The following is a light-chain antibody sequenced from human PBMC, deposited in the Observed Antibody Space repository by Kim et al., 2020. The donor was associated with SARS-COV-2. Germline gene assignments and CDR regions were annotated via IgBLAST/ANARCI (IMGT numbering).Light chain of an antibody. CDR1: NIGSKS. V-gene: IGLV3-21*04. CDR2: YDS. J-gene: IGLJ3*02. Sequence: SYELTQPPSVSVAPGKTARITCGGNNIGSKSVHWYQQKPGQAPVLVIYYDSDRPSGIPERFSGSNSGNTATLTISRVEAGDEAVYYCQVWDSSSDHWVFGGGTQRTVL. CDR3: QVWDSSSDHWV.